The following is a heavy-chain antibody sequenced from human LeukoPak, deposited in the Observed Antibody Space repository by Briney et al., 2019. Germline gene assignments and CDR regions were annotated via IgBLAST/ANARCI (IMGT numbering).Heavy chain of an antibody. Sequence: GGSLRLSCAASGFTFSRYWMTWVPQAPGKGLEWVANIKQDGSEKYYVDSMKGRFTISRDNAKNSLYLQMNSLRAEDTAVYYCARIGYSSSSLDYWGQGTLVTVSS. D-gene: IGHD6-6*01. V-gene: IGHV3-7*01. J-gene: IGHJ4*02. CDR3: ARIGYSSSSLDY. CDR2: IKQDGSEK. CDR1: GFTFSRYW.